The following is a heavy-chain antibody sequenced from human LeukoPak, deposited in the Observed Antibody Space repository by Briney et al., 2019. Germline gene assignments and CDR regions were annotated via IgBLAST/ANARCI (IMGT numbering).Heavy chain of an antibody. CDR3: ARDGEVASSYGYYYYYMDV. D-gene: IGHD5-18*01. CDR2: INPNSGGT. CDR1: GYTFTGYY. J-gene: IGHJ6*03. Sequence: VASVKVSCKASGYTFTGYYMHWVRQAPGQGLEWMGWINPNSGGTNYAQKFQGRVTMTRDTSISTAYMELSRLRSEETAVYYCARDGEVASSYGYYYYYMDVWGKGTTVTVSS. V-gene: IGHV1-2*02.